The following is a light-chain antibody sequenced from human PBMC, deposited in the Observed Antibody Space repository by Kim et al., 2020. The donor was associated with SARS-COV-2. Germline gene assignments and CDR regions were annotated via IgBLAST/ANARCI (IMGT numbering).Light chain of an antibody. V-gene: IGLV1-44*01. Sequence: ELTQPPSASGTPGQRVTISCSGSSSNIGSNTVNWYQQLPGTAPKLLIYSNNQRPSGVPDRFSGSKSGTSASLAISGLQSEDEADYYCAAWDDSLNGQGVFGGGTKLTVL. CDR2: SNN. CDR3: AAWDDSLNGQGV. J-gene: IGLJ2*01. CDR1: SSNIGSNT.